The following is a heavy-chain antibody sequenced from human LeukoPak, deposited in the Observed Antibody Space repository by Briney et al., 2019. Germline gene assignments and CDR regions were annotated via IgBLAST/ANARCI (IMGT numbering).Heavy chain of an antibody. Sequence: GGSLRLSCAASGFTFSSYDMHWVRQGVGKGLEWVSAIGTAGDTYFPDSVKGRFSISRENAKNSLYLQMNSLRAGDTAVYYCARGKYYGSGSYYVDYWGQGTLVTVSS. J-gene: IGHJ4*02. V-gene: IGHV3-13*01. CDR2: IGTAGDT. D-gene: IGHD3-10*01. CDR3: ARGKYYGSGSYYVDY. CDR1: GFTFSSYD.